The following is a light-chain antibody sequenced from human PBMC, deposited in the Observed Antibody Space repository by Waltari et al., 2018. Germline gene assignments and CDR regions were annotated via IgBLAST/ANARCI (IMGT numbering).Light chain of an antibody. J-gene: IGLJ1*01. CDR3: SSYTNTNSLAL. V-gene: IGLV2-14*03. CDR1: RRDIGGYNY. CDR2: DVS. Sequence: QSALTQPASVSGSPGQSITISCPGTRRDIGGYNYVSWYQQHAGKAPRLILYDVSQRPSGVSSRFSGSKSGNTASLTISGLQADDEADYYCSSYTNTNSLALFGAGTKVTVL.